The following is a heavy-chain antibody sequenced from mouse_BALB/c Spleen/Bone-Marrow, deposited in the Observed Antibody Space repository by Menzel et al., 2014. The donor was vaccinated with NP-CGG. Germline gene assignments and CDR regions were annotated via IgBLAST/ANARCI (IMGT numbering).Heavy chain of an antibody. V-gene: IGHV7-1*02. Sequence: EVMLVESGGGLVQPGGSLRLSCATSGFTFSDFYMEWVRQPPGKRLEWIAASRNKANDYTTEYSASLKGRFIVSRDTSQSILYLQMNALRAEDTAIYYCARDTGTRAMDYWGQGTSATVSS. J-gene: IGHJ4*01. CDR3: ARDTGTRAMDY. CDR1: GFTFSDFY. CDR2: SRNKANDYTT. D-gene: IGHD4-1*01.